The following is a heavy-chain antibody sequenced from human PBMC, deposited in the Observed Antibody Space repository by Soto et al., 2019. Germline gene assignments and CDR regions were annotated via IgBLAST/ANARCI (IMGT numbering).Heavy chain of an antibody. D-gene: IGHD4-4*01. CDR1: GFTFTNYD. V-gene: IGHV3-30*03. Sequence: PWGSLRLSCAASGFTFTNYDMHWVRQAPGKGLEWMALILHDGSAEYYADSVKGRFTISRDNSKSTLYLQMNSLRAEDTAVYYCARSRDGYSFYFYYGMDVWGQGTTVTVS. J-gene: IGHJ6*02. CDR3: ARSRDGYSFYFYYGMDV. CDR2: ILHDGSAE.